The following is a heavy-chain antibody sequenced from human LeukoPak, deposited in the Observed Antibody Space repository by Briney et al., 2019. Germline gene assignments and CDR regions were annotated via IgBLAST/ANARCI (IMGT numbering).Heavy chain of an antibody. CDR2: VKPNSGDT. Sequence: ASLKVSCKASGYAFSDYYIHWVRQAPGQRLEWMGWVKPNSGDTKSAQKFQSRVTVTRDTSINSAYMDLNSLTSDDTAVYYCARGRSREASDGYCHFDYWGQGTLVTVSS. CDR3: ARGRSREASDGYCHFDY. J-gene: IGHJ4*02. V-gene: IGHV1-2*02. CDR1: GYAFSDYY. D-gene: IGHD2-21*01.